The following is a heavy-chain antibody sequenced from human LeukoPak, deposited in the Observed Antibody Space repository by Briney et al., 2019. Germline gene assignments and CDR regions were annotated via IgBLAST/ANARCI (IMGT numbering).Heavy chain of an antibody. Sequence: ASVKVSCKASGYTFTSYGISWVRQAPGQGLEWMGWISAYNGNTNYAQKLQGRVTMTTDTSTSTAYMELRSLRSDDTAVYYCARDFRAIVGATREPFDYWGQGTLVTVSS. CDR2: ISAYNGNT. CDR3: ARDFRAIVGATREPFDY. V-gene: IGHV1-18*01. CDR1: GYTFTSYG. J-gene: IGHJ4*02. D-gene: IGHD1-26*01.